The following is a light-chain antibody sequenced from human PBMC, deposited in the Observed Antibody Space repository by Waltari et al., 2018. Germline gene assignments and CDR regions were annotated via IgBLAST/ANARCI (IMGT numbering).Light chain of an antibody. CDR2: DAS. CDR3: QMYVRLPVT. V-gene: IGKV3-20*01. J-gene: IGKJ1*01. CDR1: QSVGRA. Sequence: DIVLTQSPGTLALSPGYRAPLSCRASQSVGRALAWYQQKPGQAPRLLIYDASSRATGISDKFSGSGSGTDFSLTISRVEPEDFAVYFCQMYVRLPVTFGQGTKVEVK.